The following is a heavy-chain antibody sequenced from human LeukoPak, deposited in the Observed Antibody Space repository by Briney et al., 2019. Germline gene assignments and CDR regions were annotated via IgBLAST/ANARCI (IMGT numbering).Heavy chain of an antibody. CDR3: ARTNSVARSFDY. J-gene: IGHJ4*02. Sequence: GGSLRLSCGASXLTFSSYEMNWVRQAPGKGLEWVSYISSSGTTIYYADSVKGRFTISRDNAKNSLYLQMDSLRAEDTAVYYCARTNSVARSFDYWGQGTLVTVSS. V-gene: IGHV3-48*03. D-gene: IGHD4-23*01. CDR2: ISSSGTTI. CDR1: XLTFSSYE.